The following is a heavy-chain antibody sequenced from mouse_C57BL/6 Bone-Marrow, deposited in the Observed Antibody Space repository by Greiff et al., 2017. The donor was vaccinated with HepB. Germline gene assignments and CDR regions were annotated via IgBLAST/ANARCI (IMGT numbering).Heavy chain of an antibody. CDR3: ARKGDYYGSSYWYFDV. CDR1: GFTFSDYG. Sequence: EVKLQESGGGLVQPGGSLKLSCAASGFTFSDYGMAWVRQAPRKGPEWVAFISNLAYSIYYADTVTGRFTISRENAKNTLYLEISSLRSEDTAMYYCARKGDYYGSSYWYFDVWGTGTTVTVSS. D-gene: IGHD1-1*01. J-gene: IGHJ1*03. V-gene: IGHV5-15*01. CDR2: ISNLAYSI.